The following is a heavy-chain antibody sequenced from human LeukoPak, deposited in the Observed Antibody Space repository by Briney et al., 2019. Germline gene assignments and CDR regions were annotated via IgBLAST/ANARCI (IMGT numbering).Heavy chain of an antibody. CDR3: ARDSGGIAAAVPYNWLDP. CDR1: GFTFSSYG. Sequence: GGSLRLSCAASGFTFSSYGMHWVRQAPGKGLEWVAVIWYDGSNKYYADSVKGRFTISRDNSKNTLYLQMNSLRAEDTAVYYCARDSGGIAAAVPYNWLDPWGQGTLVTVSS. V-gene: IGHV3-33*01. D-gene: IGHD6-13*01. CDR2: IWYDGSNK. J-gene: IGHJ5*02.